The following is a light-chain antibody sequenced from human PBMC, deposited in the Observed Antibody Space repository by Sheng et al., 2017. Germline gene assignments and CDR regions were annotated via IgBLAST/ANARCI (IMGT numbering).Light chain of an antibody. J-gene: IGLJ2*01. V-gene: IGLV6-57*01. CDR1: SGSIASNY. CDR3: QSYDSSGYVV. Sequence: NFMLTQTHSVSESPGKTVTISCTRSSGSIASNYVQWYQQRPGSSPTTVIYEDNQRPSGVPPDRFXGSIDSSSNSASLTISGLQTEDEADYYCQSYDSSGYVVFGGGTKLTVL. CDR2: EDN.